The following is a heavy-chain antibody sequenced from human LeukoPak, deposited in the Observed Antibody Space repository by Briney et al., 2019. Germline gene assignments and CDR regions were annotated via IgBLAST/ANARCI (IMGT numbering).Heavy chain of an antibody. Sequence: GGSLRLSCAASGFTFSSYAMHWVRQAPGKGLEWVAVISYDGSNKYYADSVKGRFTISRDNSKNTLYLQMNSLRAEDTAVYYCAREDNIVATIRAYYFDYWGQGTLVTVSS. CDR1: GFTFSSYA. CDR2: ISYDGSNK. D-gene: IGHD5-12*01. J-gene: IGHJ4*02. CDR3: AREDNIVATIRAYYFDY. V-gene: IGHV3-30-3*01.